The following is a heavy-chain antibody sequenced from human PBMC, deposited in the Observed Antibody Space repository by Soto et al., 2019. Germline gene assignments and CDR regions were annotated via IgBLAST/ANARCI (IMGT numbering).Heavy chain of an antibody. J-gene: IGHJ5*02. CDR3: ARDYREYSSGLRWFDP. CDR1: GGTFSSYA. CDR2: IIPIFGTA. V-gene: IGHV1-69*13. Sequence: ASVKVSCKASGGTFSSYAISWVRQAPGQGLEWMGGIIPIFGTANYAQKFQGRVTITADESTSTAYMELSSLRSEDTAVYYCARDYREYSSGLRWFDPWGQGTLVTVSS. D-gene: IGHD6-19*01.